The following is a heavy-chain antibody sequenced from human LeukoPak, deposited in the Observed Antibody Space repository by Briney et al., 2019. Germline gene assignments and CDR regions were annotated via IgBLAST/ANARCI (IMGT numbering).Heavy chain of an antibody. V-gene: IGHV1-69*13. CDR2: IIPIFGTA. Sequence: VKVSCKASGGTFSSYAISWVRQAPGQGLESMGGIIPIFGTANYAQKFQGRVTITADKSTSTAYMELSSLRSEDTAVYYCAREFPNGGYDSGWGQGTLVTVSS. D-gene: IGHD5-12*01. CDR3: AREFPNGGYDSG. J-gene: IGHJ4*02. CDR1: GGTFSSYA.